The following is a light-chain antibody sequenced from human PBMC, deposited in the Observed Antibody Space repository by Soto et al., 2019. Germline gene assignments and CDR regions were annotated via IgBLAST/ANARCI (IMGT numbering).Light chain of an antibody. J-gene: IGKJ1*01. V-gene: IGKV3-11*01. Sequence: EIVLTQSPATLSLSPGERATLSCRASQSINIYLAWYQQRPGQAPRLLIYNAFNRATGIPGRFSGSGSGTDFTLTISSLEPEDFAIYYCQQRYNWPRTFGQGTKVEIK. CDR2: NAF. CDR1: QSINIY. CDR3: QQRYNWPRT.